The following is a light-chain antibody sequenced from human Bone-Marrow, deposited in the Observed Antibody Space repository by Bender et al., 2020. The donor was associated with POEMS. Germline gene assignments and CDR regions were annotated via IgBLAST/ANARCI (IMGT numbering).Light chain of an antibody. CDR1: DLGDKY. CDR2: QDT. CDR3: QAWDTYSVI. V-gene: IGLV3-1*01. J-gene: IGLJ2*01. Sequence: SYEVTQPPSVSVSPGQTASITCSGDDLGDKYVAWYQQKPGQSPVLVIYQDTKRPSGIPERFSGYNSGNTATLTIGGTQAMDEADYCCQAWDTYSVIFGGGTKLTVL.